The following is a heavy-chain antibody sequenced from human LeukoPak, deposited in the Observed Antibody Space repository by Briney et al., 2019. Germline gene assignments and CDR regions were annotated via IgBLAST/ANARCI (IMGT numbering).Heavy chain of an antibody. J-gene: IGHJ3*02. CDR1: GGSISSSTYY. Sequence: PSETLSLTCTVSGGSISSSTYYWGWIRQPPGKGLEWIGSMYYSGNIYYNPSLKSRVTISVDTSKNQLSLKLSSVTAADTAVYYCWVGALEVDDAFDIWGQGTMVTVSS. V-gene: IGHV4-39*07. CDR2: MYYSGNI. D-gene: IGHD1-26*01. CDR3: WVGALEVDDAFDI.